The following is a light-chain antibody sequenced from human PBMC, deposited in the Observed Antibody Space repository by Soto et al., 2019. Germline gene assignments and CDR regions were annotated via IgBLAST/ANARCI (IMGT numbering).Light chain of an antibody. CDR2: DVN. CDR3: SSYAGSNTWV. Sequence: QSALTQPRSVSGSPGQSVTISCTGTSSDVGGYNYVSWYQQYPGKAPKLMIYDVNKRPSGVPDRFSGSKSGNTASLTISGLQAEDEADYYCSSYAGSNTWVFGGGTKLTVL. V-gene: IGLV2-11*01. CDR1: SSDVGGYNY. J-gene: IGLJ3*02.